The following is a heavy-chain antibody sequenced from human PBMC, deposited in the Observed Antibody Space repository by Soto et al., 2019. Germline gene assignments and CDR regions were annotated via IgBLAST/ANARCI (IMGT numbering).Heavy chain of an antibody. CDR3: GLASKWELLGYFYGMDV. CDR2: VIPLFNTP. CDR1: GGTFNTFA. J-gene: IGHJ6*02. Sequence: QVQLVQSGAEVKKPGSSAKVSCKASGGTFNTFAFTWVRQAPGQGFEWMGGVIPLFNTPDYAQKFQGRVTITADESTSTVYLELSGMSSDDTAVYFCGLASKWELLGYFYGMDVWGQWTTVIVSS. D-gene: IGHD1-26*01. V-gene: IGHV1-69*01.